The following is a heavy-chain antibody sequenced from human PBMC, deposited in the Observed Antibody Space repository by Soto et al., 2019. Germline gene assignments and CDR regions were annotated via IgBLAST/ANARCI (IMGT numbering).Heavy chain of an antibody. CDR2: IYYSGST. Sequence: PSETLSLTCTVSGGSISSGDYYWSWIRQPPGKGLEWIRYIYYSGSTYYNPSLKSRVTISVDTSKNQFSLKLSSVTAADTAVYYCARVYFDYYDSSGYYYSYFDYWGQGTLVTVSS. CDR3: ARVYFDYYDSSGYYYSYFDY. D-gene: IGHD3-22*01. V-gene: IGHV4-30-4*01. J-gene: IGHJ4*02. CDR1: GGSISSGDYY.